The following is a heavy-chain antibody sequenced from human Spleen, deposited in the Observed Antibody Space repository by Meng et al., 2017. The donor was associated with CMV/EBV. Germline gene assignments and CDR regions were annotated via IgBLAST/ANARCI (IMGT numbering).Heavy chain of an antibody. D-gene: IGHD5-18*01. CDR2: IIPPFGSA. J-gene: IGHJ4*02. Sequence: KISCAASGSTFSSYAMSWVRQAPGQGLEWMGGIIPPFGSAIYARNFQGRITITTDETASTAYMRLSRLRSDDTAVYYCASSSYGPRGYFDYWGQGTLVTVSS. CDR3: ASSSYGPRGYFDY. V-gene: IGHV1-69*05. CDR1: GSTFSSYA.